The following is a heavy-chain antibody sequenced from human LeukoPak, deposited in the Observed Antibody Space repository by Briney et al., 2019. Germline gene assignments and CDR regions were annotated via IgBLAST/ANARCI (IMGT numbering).Heavy chain of an antibody. V-gene: IGHV1-2*02. CDR2: INPNSGGT. CDR3: ARGSRYYSSSWLAYDY. CDR1: GYTFTGYY. J-gene: IGHJ4*02. Sequence: EASVKVSCKASGYTFTGYYMHWVRQAPGQGLEWMGWINPNSGGTNYAQKFQGRVTMTRDTSISTAYTELSRLGSDDTAVYYCARGSRYYSSSWLAYDYWGQGTLVTVSS. D-gene: IGHD6-13*01.